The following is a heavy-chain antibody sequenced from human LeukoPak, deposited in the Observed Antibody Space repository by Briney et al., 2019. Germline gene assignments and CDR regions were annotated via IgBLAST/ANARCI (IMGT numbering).Heavy chain of an antibody. CDR1: GFTFSSHA. CDR3: ARDGDTAIRGVNFDS. CDR2: MSYDGNNK. Sequence: GGSLRLSFEASGFTFSSHAIHWVRQAPGKGLEWVAVMSYDGNNKYYAASVKGRFTISRDSSKNTLYLQMNSLITEDTAVYYCARDGDTAIRGVNFDSWGQGILVTVSS. V-gene: IGHV3-30-3*01. J-gene: IGHJ4*02. D-gene: IGHD3-10*01.